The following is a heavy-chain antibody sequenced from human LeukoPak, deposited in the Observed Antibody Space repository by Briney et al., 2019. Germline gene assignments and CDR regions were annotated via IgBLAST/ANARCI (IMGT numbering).Heavy chain of an antibody. CDR3: ARGGGPNHYYFDY. CDR2: ISYDGSNK. CDR1: GFTFSSYA. J-gene: IGHJ4*02. D-gene: IGHD1-14*01. Sequence: PGGSLRLSCAASGFTFSSYAMHWVRQAPGKGLEWVAVISYDGSNKYYADSVEGRFTISRDNSKNTLYLQMNSLRAEDTAVYYCARGGGPNHYYFDYWGQGTLVTVSS. V-gene: IGHV3-30-3*01.